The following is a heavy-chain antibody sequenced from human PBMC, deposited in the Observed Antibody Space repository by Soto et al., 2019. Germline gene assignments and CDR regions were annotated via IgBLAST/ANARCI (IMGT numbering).Heavy chain of an antibody. CDR2: ISGSGGDT. CDR3: AKDRFGIVGPVDY. D-gene: IGHD1-26*01. J-gene: IGHJ4*02. CDR1: GLIFSDYA. Sequence: EVQLLESGGNLVQPGGSLRLSCAASGLIFSDYAMSWVRQAPGKGLECVACISGSGGDTFYAVSVKGRFTISRDNSKNALSLHMNSLRVDDTAVYFCAKDRFGIVGPVDYWGQGTLVTVSS. V-gene: IGHV3-23*01.